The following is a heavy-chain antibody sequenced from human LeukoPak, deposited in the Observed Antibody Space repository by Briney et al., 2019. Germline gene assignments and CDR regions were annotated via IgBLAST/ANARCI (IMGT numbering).Heavy chain of an antibody. V-gene: IGHV1-46*01. CDR3: ARRYYFDY. J-gene: IGHJ4*02. Sequence: ASVKVSCEASGYTFTGYYLHWVRQAPGQGLEWMGIIDPSGGTTTYAQKFQGRVTMTRDTSTSTVYMELSSLRSDDTAVYFCARRYYFDYWGQGTLVTVSS. CDR2: IDPSGGTT. CDR1: GYTFTGYY.